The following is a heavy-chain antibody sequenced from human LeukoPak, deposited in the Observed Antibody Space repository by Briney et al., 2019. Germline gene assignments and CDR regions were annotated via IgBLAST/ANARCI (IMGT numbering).Heavy chain of an antibody. J-gene: IGHJ4*02. Sequence: GGSLRLSCAASRFTFSGYAMSWVRQAPGKGLEWVSSITGSGDTTYYADSVKGRFTISRDNSKNTLYLQMNSLRAGDTAVYYCAKARGYCSGGSCYSGFDYWGQGTLVTVSS. D-gene: IGHD2-15*01. CDR3: AKARGYCSGGSCYSGFDY. V-gene: IGHV3-23*01. CDR1: RFTFSGYA. CDR2: ITGSGDTT.